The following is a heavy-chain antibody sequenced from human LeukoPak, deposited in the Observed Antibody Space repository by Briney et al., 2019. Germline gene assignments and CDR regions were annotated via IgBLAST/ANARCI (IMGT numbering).Heavy chain of an antibody. CDR3: ARVRGYSSLNAFDI. V-gene: IGHV4-38-2*02. CDR1: GYSISGGYY. D-gene: IGHD6-13*01. J-gene: IGHJ3*02. CDR2: IYHSGST. Sequence: SETLSLTCTVSGYSISGGYYWGWIRQPPGKGLEWIGSIYHSGSTYYNPSLKSRVTISVDTSKNQFSLKLSSVTAADTAVYYCARVRGYSSLNAFDIWGQGTMVTVSS.